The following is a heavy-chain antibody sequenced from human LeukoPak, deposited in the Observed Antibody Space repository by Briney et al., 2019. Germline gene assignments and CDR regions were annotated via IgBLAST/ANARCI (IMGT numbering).Heavy chain of an antibody. CDR1: GFTFSNHA. V-gene: IGHV3-64D*06. CDR2: ITDNGYST. J-gene: IGHJ4*02. CDR3: VKDVLGNSWYYFDS. Sequence: GGSLRLSCSASGFTFSNHAMHWVRQAPGKGLEHVSAITDNGYSTYYAESVKGRFTISRDNSGKTLYLQMTSLRIEDTAVHYCVKDVLGNSWYYFDSWGQGTLVTVSS. D-gene: IGHD6-13*01.